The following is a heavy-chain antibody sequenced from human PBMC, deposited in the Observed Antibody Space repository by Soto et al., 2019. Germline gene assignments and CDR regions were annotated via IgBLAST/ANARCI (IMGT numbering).Heavy chain of an antibody. V-gene: IGHV4-34*01. Sequence: QVQLQQWGAGLLKPSETLSLTCAVYGGFVTSGSYYWSWIRQPPGKGLEWIGEMSHSGGTHFNPYPKSRVTISVDTSKNQFTLKMSSVTAADTALYYCARVERRTATTVVDAFDIWGPGTMVTVSS. CDR2: MSHSGGT. D-gene: IGHD1-1*01. J-gene: IGHJ3*02. CDR3: ARVERRTATTVVDAFDI. CDR1: GGFVTSGSYY.